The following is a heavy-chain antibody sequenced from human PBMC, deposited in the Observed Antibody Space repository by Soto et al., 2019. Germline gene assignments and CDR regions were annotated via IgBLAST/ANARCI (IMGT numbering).Heavy chain of an antibody. CDR2: INAGNGNT. Sequence: GASVKVSSTASGYTFTSYAMHCVRQAPGQRLEWMGWINAGNGNTKYSQKFQGRVTITRDTSASTAYMELSSLRSEDTAVYYCARSIVVVTALDYWGQGTLVTVSS. V-gene: IGHV1-3*01. J-gene: IGHJ4*02. D-gene: IGHD2-21*02. CDR1: GYTFTSYA. CDR3: ARSIVVVTALDY.